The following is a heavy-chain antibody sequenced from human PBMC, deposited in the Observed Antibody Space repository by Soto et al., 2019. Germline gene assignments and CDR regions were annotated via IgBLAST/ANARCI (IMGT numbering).Heavy chain of an antibody. D-gene: IGHD6-13*01. V-gene: IGHV3-74*01. Sequence: GGSLRLSCAASGVTFSSYWMHWVRQAPGKGLVWVSRINSDGSSTSYADSVKGRFTISRDNAKNTLYLQMNSLRAEDTAVYYCAREYSSSRYFDYWGQGTLVTV. CDR2: INSDGSST. J-gene: IGHJ4*02. CDR3: AREYSSSRYFDY. CDR1: GVTFSSYW.